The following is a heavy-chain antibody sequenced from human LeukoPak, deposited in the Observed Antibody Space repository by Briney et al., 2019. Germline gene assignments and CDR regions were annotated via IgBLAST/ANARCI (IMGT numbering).Heavy chain of an antibody. V-gene: IGHV3-23*01. J-gene: IGHJ4*02. CDR3: AKDPYSSGSYFDH. Sequence: QPGASLRLSCAASGFTFSSYAMSWVRQAPGKGLEWVSAISGSGGSTYYADSVKGRFTISRDNSKNTLYLQMNSLRAEDTAVYYCAKDPYSSGSYFDHWGQGTLVTVSS. D-gene: IGHD6-19*01. CDR2: ISGSGGST. CDR1: GFTFSSYA.